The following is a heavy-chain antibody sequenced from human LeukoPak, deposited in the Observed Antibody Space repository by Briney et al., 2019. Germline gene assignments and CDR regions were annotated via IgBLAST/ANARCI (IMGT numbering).Heavy chain of an antibody. D-gene: IGHD2/OR15-2a*01. Sequence: GGSLRLSCAASGFTCSGYWMNWVRQAPGKGLEWVAIISKDGSDENYADSVKGRFTIFRDNAKNSLYLQMNSLRVEDTAVYYCARDIDYFALDYWGPGTLVTVSS. CDR2: ISKDGSDE. J-gene: IGHJ4*02. CDR1: GFTCSGYW. V-gene: IGHV3-7*01. CDR3: ARDIDYFALDY.